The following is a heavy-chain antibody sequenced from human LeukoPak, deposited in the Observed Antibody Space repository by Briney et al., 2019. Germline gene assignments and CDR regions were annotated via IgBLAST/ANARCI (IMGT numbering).Heavy chain of an antibody. J-gene: IGHJ4*02. CDR2: ISWNSGSI. D-gene: IGHD5-12*01. CDR1: GFTFDDYA. V-gene: IGHV3-9*01. Sequence: GGSLRLSCAASGFTFDDYAMHWVRQAPGKGLEWVSGISWNSGSIGYADSVKGRFTISRDNAKNSLYLQMNSLRAEDTAAYYCASSYSGYDFGLDYWGQGTLVTVSS. CDR3: ASSYSGYDFGLDY.